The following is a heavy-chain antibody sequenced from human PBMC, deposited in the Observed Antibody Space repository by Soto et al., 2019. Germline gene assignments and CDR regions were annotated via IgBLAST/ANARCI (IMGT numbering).Heavy chain of an antibody. CDR2: ISYDGSTK. D-gene: IGHD6-6*01. Sequence: GSLRLSCAASGFTFSNYAMHWVRQAPGKGLEWVALISYDGSTKYYADSVKGRFTISRDNSKNTLYPQMNSLRGEDTAVYSCARDRPLYSSSSGFFDCWGQGTLVTVSS. V-gene: IGHV3-30-3*01. J-gene: IGHJ4*02. CDR1: GFTFSNYA. CDR3: ARDRPLYSSSSGFFDC.